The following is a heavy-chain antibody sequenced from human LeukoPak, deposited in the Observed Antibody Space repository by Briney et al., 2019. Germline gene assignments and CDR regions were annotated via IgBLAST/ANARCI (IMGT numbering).Heavy chain of an antibody. V-gene: IGHV3-30*18. CDR2: ISYDGSNK. Sequence: GGSLRLSCAASGFTFSSYGMHWVRQAPGKGLEWVAVISYDGSNKYYADSAKGRFAISRDNSKNTLYLQMNSLRAEDTAVYYCAKDGTSSWYFDYWGQGTLVTVSS. D-gene: IGHD6-13*01. CDR3: AKDGTSSWYFDY. CDR1: GFTFSSYG. J-gene: IGHJ4*02.